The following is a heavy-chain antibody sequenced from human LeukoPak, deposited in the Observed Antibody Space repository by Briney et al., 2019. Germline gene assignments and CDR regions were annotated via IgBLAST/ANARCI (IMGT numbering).Heavy chain of an antibody. V-gene: IGHV1-69*13. CDR2: IIPIFGTA. D-gene: IGHD4-23*01. CDR3: ARDGTTVVTPGSEWFDP. J-gene: IGHJ5*02. CDR1: GGAFSSYA. Sequence: SAKVSCKASGGAFSSYAISWVRQAPGQGLEWMGGIIPIFGTANYAQKFQGRVTITADESTSTAYMELSSLRSEDTAVYYCARDGTTVVTPGSEWFDPWGQGTLVTVSS.